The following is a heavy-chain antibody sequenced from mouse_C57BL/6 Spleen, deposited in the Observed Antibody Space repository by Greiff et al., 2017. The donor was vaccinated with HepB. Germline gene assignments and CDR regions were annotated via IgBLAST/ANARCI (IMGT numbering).Heavy chain of an antibody. D-gene: IGHD1-1*01. CDR1: GFTFSDYG. CDR3: ARGFITTVVGAMDY. V-gene: IGHV5-17*01. Sequence: VQVVESGGGLVKPGGSLKLSCAASGFTFSDYGMHWVRQAPEKGLEWVAYISSGSSTIYYADTVKGRFTISRDNAKNTLFLQMTSLRSEDTAMYYCARGFITTVVGAMDYWGQGTSVTVSS. J-gene: IGHJ4*01. CDR2: ISSGSSTI.